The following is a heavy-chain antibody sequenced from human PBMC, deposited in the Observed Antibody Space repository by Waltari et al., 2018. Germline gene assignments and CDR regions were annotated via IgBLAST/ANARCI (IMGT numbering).Heavy chain of an antibody. CDR2: IDSSSLYI. D-gene: IGHD3-3*02. J-gene: IGHJ4*02. V-gene: IGHV3-21*01. CDR1: GFIFSSYT. Sequence: EVQLVEPGGGLVKSGGSLRLSCAASGFIFSSYTMNWVRQAPEKGLEWVSSIDSSSLYISYSDSLKGRFTVSRDNAKKSVYLQMNSPRVEDTAVYYCARHSCISANCRLDSWGQGTLVTVSS. CDR3: ARHSCISANCRLDS.